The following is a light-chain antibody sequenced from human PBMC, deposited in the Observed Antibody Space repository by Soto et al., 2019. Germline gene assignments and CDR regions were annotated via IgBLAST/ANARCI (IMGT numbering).Light chain of an antibody. V-gene: IGLV2-14*01. CDR1: SSDVGGYNY. CDR2: EVS. Sequence: QPVLTQPASVSGSPGQSITLSCTGTSSDVGGYNYVSWYQQHPGKAPKLMIYEVSNRPSGVSNRFSGSKSGNTASLTISGLQAEDEADYYCSSYTSSNTVLFGEGTKLTVL. J-gene: IGLJ2*01. CDR3: SSYTSSNTVL.